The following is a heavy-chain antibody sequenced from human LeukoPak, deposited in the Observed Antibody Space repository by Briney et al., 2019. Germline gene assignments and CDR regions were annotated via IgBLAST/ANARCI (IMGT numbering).Heavy chain of an antibody. Sequence: SGTLSLTCAVSGGSISSSYWWSWVRQPPGKGLEWIGEIYHSGSTNYNPSLKSRVTISVDKSKNQFSLKLSSVTAADTAVYYCASSWISNRPFDYWGQGTLVIVSS. CDR3: ASSWISNRPFDY. D-gene: IGHD5-12*01. J-gene: IGHJ4*02. CDR2: IYHSGST. CDR1: GGSISSSYW. V-gene: IGHV4-4*02.